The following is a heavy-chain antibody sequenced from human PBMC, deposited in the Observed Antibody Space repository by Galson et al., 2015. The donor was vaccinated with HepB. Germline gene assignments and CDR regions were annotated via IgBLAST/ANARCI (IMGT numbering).Heavy chain of an antibody. CDR3: ARANGIVVVPAATPYFAFDI. CDR2: ISAYNGNT. V-gene: IGHV1-18*01. J-gene: IGHJ3*02. CDR1: GYTFTSYA. Sequence: SVKVSCKASGYTFTSYAMHWVRQAPGQGLEWMGWISAYNGNTNYAQKLQGRVTMTTDTSTSTAYMELRSLRSDDTAVYYCARANGIVVVPAATPYFAFDIWGQGTMVTVSS. D-gene: IGHD2-2*02.